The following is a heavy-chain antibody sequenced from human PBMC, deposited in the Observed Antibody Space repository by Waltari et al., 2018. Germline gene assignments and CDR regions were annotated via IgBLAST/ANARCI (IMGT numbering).Heavy chain of an antibody. D-gene: IGHD1-26*01. CDR3: VRDKSGGYYDY. CDR2: IRNRARSFTT. V-gene: IGHV3-72*01. CDR1: GFTSTDHY. J-gene: IGHJ4*02. Sequence: EVQVVESGGGLVQPGGSLRLSCAASGFTSTDHYMNWVRQAPGKGLGLVGLIRNRARSFTTEYAASVEGRFAISRDDSKNLLYLQMNSLKTEDTAVYYCVRDKSGGYYDYWGQGTLVTVSS.